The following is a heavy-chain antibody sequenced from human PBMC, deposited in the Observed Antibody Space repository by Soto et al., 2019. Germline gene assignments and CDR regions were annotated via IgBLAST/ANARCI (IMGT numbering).Heavy chain of an antibody. CDR2: VIPILNMA. D-gene: IGHD3-10*01. V-gene: IGHV1-69*02. Sequence: SVKVSCKASGGTFSTHTISWARQAPGQGLEWMGRVIPILNMANYSPSFQGHVTISADKSISTAYLQWSSLKASDTAMYYCARNYGSGSPLFYYYYYGMDVWGQGTTVTVSS. J-gene: IGHJ6*02. CDR1: GGTFSTHT. CDR3: ARNYGSGSPLFYYYYYGMDV.